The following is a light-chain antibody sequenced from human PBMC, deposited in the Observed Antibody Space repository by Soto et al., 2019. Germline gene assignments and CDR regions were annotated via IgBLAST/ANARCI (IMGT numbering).Light chain of an antibody. Sequence: DIQMTQSPSSLSASVGARVTITCRASHGISNYLAWYQQKPGKVPKLLIYAASTLQSGVPSRFSGSGSGTDFTLTISSLQPEDVATYYCQKYNSAPLFGPGTKVDIK. V-gene: IGKV1-27*01. CDR1: HGISNY. CDR2: AAS. J-gene: IGKJ3*01. CDR3: QKYNSAPL.